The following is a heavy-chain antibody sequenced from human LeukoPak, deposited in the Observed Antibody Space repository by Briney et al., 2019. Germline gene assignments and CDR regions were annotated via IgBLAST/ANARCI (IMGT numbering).Heavy chain of an antibody. CDR2: IYPGDSDT. CDR3: ARSGGLYSGYDYDAFDI. V-gene: IGHV5-51*01. CDR1: GYSFTSYW. D-gene: IGHD5-12*01. Sequence: GESLKISCKGSGYSFTSYWIGWVRQMPGKGLEWMGIIYPGDSDTRYSPSFQGQVTISADKSISPAYLQWSSLKASDTAMYYCARSGGLYSGYDYDAFDIWGQGTMVTVSS. J-gene: IGHJ3*02.